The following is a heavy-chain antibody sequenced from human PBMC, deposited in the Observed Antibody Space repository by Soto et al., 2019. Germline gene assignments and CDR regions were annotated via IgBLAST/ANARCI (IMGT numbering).Heavy chain of an antibody. CDR2: INHSGST. D-gene: IGHD2-2*01. V-gene: IGHV4-34*01. CDR3: ARDSSNQSYYFDY. Sequence: QVQLQQWGAGLLKPSETLSLTCAVYGGSFSGYYWSWIRQPPGKGLEWIGEINHSGSTNYNPSLKSRVTISVDTSKNQFSLKLSSVTAADTAVYYCARDSSNQSYYFDYWGQGTLVTVSS. CDR1: GGSFSGYY. J-gene: IGHJ4*02.